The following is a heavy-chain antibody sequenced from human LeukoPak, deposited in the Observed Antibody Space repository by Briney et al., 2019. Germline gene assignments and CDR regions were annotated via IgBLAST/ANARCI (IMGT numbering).Heavy chain of an antibody. CDR2: IKQDGSEK. D-gene: IGHD3-10*01. J-gene: IGHJ4*02. CDR3: ARWIGGFDY. CDR1: ELTLSSYW. V-gene: IGHV3-7*01. Sequence: GGSLRLSGAAPELTLSSYWMNWVRQAPGKGLEWVANIKQDGSEKYYVDSVKGRFTISRDNAKNSLYLQMNSLRAEDTAEYYCARWIGGFDYWGQGTLVTVSS.